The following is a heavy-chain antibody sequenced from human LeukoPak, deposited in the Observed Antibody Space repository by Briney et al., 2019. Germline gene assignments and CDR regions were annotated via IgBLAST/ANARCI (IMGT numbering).Heavy chain of an antibody. CDR2: IFNSGGT. Sequence: SETLSLTCTVSGGSISGGGYFWSWIRQHPGKGLEWIGYIFNSGGTFYSPSLKSRVTISLDTSKNQIFLKLSSVTAADTAVYYCAIYYYDSSGYYRFDYWGQGTLVTVSS. J-gene: IGHJ4*02. V-gene: IGHV4-31*03. CDR1: GGSISGGGYF. D-gene: IGHD3-22*01. CDR3: AIYYYDSSGYYRFDY.